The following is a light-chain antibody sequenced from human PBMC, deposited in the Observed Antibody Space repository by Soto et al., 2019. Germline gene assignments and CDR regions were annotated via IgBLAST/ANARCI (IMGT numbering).Light chain of an antibody. J-gene: IGKJ1*01. V-gene: IGKV1-5*03. Sequence: DIQMTQSPSTLAASVGDRFTITCRASQSISSWLAWYQQKPGKAPKLLIYKASNLQSGVPSRFSGGGSGTEFTLTISSLQPDDFATYYCQQYNSYSRTFGRGTKVDIK. CDR1: QSISSW. CDR2: KAS. CDR3: QQYNSYSRT.